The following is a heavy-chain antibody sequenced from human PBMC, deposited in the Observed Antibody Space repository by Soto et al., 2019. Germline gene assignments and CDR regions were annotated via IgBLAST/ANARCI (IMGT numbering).Heavy chain of an antibody. Sequence: EVQLVESGENLVQPGGSLRLSCAASGFTFSNYWIHRVRQAPGKGLVWVSRIKGDEITTNYADSVKGRFTISRDNAKNTVFLQMHCLRAEDTALYYCARGLYGAYGQDFWGQGILVTVSS. J-gene: IGHJ4*02. V-gene: IGHV3-74*01. CDR1: GFTFSNYW. CDR2: IKGDEITT. CDR3: ARGLYGAYGQDF. D-gene: IGHD4-17*01.